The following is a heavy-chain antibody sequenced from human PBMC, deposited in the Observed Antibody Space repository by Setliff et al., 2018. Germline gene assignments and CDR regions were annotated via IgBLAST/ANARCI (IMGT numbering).Heavy chain of an antibody. D-gene: IGHD2-2*01. J-gene: IGHJ4*02. CDR3: ARGPPDFVVVPAAAKFDY. Sequence: ASVKVSCKTSGFNFITYGFSWVRQAPGQGLEWMGWISPYSGETNNAQKFQDRLSVTADTSSKTIYMELRSLTSDDTAVYYCARGPPDFVVVPAAAKFDYWGPGTLVTVSS. CDR2: ISPYSGET. V-gene: IGHV1-18*01. CDR1: GFNFITYG.